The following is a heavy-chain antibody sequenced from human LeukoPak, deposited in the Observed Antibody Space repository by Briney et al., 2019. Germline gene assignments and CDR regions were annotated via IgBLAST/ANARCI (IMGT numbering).Heavy chain of an antibody. CDR3: ASALPGGMLVDDAFDI. Sequence: GWPLRLSCAASGFTFSSYSMNCVRQAPGEGLQSVSYISSSSSTIYYADSVKGRFTIYRDNAKNSLYLQMNSLRAEHTAVYYCASALPGGMLVDDAFDIWGQGTMVTVSS. J-gene: IGHJ3*02. CDR1: GFTFSSYS. V-gene: IGHV3-48*04. D-gene: IGHD3-16*01. CDR2: ISSSSSTI.